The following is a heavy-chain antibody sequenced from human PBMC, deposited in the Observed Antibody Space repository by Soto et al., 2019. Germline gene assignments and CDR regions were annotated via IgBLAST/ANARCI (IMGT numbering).Heavy chain of an antibody. V-gene: IGHV3-64*01. CDR2: FSSNGVGT. J-gene: IGHJ6*03. CDR3: ARRARPDFYYMDV. CDR1: GVTLSGYA. D-gene: IGHD6-6*01. Sequence: EVQLAESGGGLAQPGGSLRLSCAAAGVTLSGYAMDWVRQAPGEGLEYVSGFSSNGVGTYYANSVQGRFTISRDNSKNTVYLQMGSLRPEDMAVYYCARRARPDFYYMDVWGKGTTVTVSS.